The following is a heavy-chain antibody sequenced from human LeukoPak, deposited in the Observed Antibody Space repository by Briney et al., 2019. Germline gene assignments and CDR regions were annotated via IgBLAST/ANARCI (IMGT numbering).Heavy chain of an antibody. V-gene: IGHV1-8*01. CDR2: MNPNSGNT. D-gene: IGHD3-22*01. Sequence: GASVKVSCKVSGYTLTELSMHWVRQATGQGLEWMGWMNPNSGNTGYAQKFQGRVTMTRNTSISTAYMELSSLRSEDTAVYYCARQAGTYYYDSTGLYYFDYWGQGTLVTVSS. CDR1: GYTLTELS. CDR3: ARQAGTYYYDSTGLYYFDY. J-gene: IGHJ4*02.